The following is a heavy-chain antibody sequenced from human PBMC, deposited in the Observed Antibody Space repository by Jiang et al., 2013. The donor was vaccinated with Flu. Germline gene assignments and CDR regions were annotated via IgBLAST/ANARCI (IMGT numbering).Heavy chain of an antibody. Sequence: SCAASGFIFSYSGIHWVRQAPGKGLEWVAVMWYDGSHIYYADSVKGRFTISRDNSKNTMYLQMNSLRAEDTAVYHCARVRSEGALYYYYYAMDVWGQGTTVTVSS. J-gene: IGHJ6*02. CDR3: ARVRSEGALYYYYYAMDV. V-gene: IGHV3-33*04. CDR2: MWYDGSHI. CDR1: GFIFSYSG.